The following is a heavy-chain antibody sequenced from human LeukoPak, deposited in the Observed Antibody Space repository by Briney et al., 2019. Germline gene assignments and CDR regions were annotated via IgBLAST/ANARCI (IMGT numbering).Heavy chain of an antibody. D-gene: IGHD2-2*01. CDR1: GFTFSSYA. CDR2: LYYTGST. V-gene: IGHV4-38-2*01. Sequence: GSLRLSCAASGFTFSSYAMTWVRQPPGKGLEWIGSLYYTGSTYYSPSLKSRVTISLHTPKNQFSLRLTSVTAADTAVYYCARYGLSGLSEINAFDIWGQGTMVTVSS. CDR3: ARYGLSGLSEINAFDI. J-gene: IGHJ3*02.